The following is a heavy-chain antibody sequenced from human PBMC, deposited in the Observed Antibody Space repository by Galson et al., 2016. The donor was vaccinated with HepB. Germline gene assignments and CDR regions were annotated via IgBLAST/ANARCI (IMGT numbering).Heavy chain of an antibody. Sequence: SLRLSCAASEFIFSNYWMNWVRLVPGKGLEWVATLNRDGGEIYYVDSVKGRFTISRDNARNSLYLQMNSLRAEDTAVYYCAKEGRDSMSTTGFDSWGQGTLVTVSS. V-gene: IGHV3-7*01. CDR2: LNRDGGEI. CDR1: EFIFSNYW. CDR3: AKEGRDSMSTTGFDS. J-gene: IGHJ4*02. D-gene: IGHD5/OR15-5a*01.